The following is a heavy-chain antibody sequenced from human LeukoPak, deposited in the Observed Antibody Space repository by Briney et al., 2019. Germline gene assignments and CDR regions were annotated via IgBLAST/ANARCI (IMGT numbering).Heavy chain of an antibody. V-gene: IGHV3-30*18. D-gene: IGHD2-8*01. Sequence: GGSLRLSCAASGFTFSGYGMHWVRQAPGKGLEWVAVISYDGHNEYYADSVKGRFTISRDNSKNTVYVQMNSLRAEDTAVYYRAKGVGYGGMDVWGQGTTVTVSS. CDR1: GFTFSGYG. CDR3: AKGVGYGGMDV. CDR2: ISYDGHNE. J-gene: IGHJ6*02.